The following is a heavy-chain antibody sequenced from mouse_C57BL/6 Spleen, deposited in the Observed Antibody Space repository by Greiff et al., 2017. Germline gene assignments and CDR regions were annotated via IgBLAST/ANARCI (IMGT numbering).Heavy chain of an antibody. CDR3: ARHEIHGSGFAY. CDR1: GFSLTSYG. J-gene: IGHJ3*01. D-gene: IGHD1-1*01. CDR2: IWSDGST. V-gene: IGHV2-6-1*01. Sequence: QVQLQQSGPGLVAPSQSLSITCTVSGFSLTSYGVHWVRQPPGKGLEWLVVIWSDGSTTYNSALKSRLSISKDNSKSQVFLKMNSLQTDDTAMYYCARHEIHGSGFAYWGQGTLVTVSA.